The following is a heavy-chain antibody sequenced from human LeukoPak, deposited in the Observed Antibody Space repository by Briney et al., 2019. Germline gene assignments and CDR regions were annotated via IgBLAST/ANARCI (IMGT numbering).Heavy chain of an antibody. J-gene: IGHJ4*02. D-gene: IGHD3-16*02. CDR1: GYTFNHYD. Sequence: RGASVKVSCKASGYTFNHYDVNWVRQAPGQGLEWMGWMNPKSGTRVYAQKFQGRVTMTSDSYINTAYMEPTSLTSDDTAVYYCAKGLRSDFWGQGTLVIVSS. CDR2: MNPKSGTR. CDR3: AKGLRSDF. V-gene: IGHV1-8*01.